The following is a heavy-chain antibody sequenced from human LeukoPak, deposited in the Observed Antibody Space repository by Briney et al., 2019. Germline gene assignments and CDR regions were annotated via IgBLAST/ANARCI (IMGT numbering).Heavy chain of an antibody. Sequence: SGTLSLTCAVSGASISSSNWWSWVRQPPGKGLEWIGEIYHSGSTNYNPSLKSRVTISVDKSKNQFSLKLSSVSAADTAVYFCARIYDSSGYQIDYWGQGTLVTVSP. CDR1: GASISSSNW. CDR2: IYHSGST. D-gene: IGHD3-22*01. CDR3: ARIYDSSGYQIDY. J-gene: IGHJ4*02. V-gene: IGHV4-4*02.